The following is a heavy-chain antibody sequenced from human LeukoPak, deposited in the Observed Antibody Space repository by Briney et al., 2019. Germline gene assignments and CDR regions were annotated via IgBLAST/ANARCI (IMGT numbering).Heavy chain of an antibody. CDR3: VRQNLGVATSNPTFDY. Sequence: SETLSLTCTASGGSITSSTYYWGWIRQPPGKGLEWIGSIYYSGTTYYNPSLKSRVTISIDTSKNKFPLKVSSVTAADTAVYFGVRQNLGVATSNPTFDYWGQGTLVTVSS. J-gene: IGHJ4*02. CDR2: IYYSGTT. CDR1: GGSITSSTYY. D-gene: IGHD5-12*01. V-gene: IGHV4-39*01.